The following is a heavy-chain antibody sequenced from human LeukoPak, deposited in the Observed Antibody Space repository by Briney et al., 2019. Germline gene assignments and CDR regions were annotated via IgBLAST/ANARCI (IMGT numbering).Heavy chain of an antibody. Sequence: PGGSLRLSCVASGFTFSDYSMNWIRQAPGKGLEWVGRIKSKTDGGTTDYAAPVKGRFTISRDDSKNTLYLQMNSLKTEDTAVYYCTALVGARDWGQGTLVTVSS. J-gene: IGHJ4*02. V-gene: IGHV3-15*01. CDR3: TALVGARD. CDR1: GFTFSDYS. CDR2: IKSKTDGGTT. D-gene: IGHD1-26*01.